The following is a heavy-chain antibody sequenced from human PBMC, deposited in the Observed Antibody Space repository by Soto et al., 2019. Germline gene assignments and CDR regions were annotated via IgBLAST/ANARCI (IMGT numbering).Heavy chain of an antibody. D-gene: IGHD3-22*01. CDR1: GYTFSSYG. CDR3: TKRRDKSGYRHFDY. V-gene: IGHV1-18*01. J-gene: IGHJ4*02. CDR2: ISAYSGVT. Sequence: ASVKVSCKSSGYTFSSYGVSWVRQAPGQGLEWLGWISAYSGVTNFAQKFQGRVTLTTDTPTSTVYMEMRSLTSDDTAVYYCTKRRDKSGYRHFDYWGQGTLVTVSS.